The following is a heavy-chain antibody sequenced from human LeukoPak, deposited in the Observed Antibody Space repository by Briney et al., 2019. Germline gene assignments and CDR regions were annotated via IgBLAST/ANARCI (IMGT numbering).Heavy chain of an antibody. J-gene: IGHJ4*02. CDR2: IRYDGSNI. CDR3: AKDSSPSGYGSAWPFDY. Sequence: GGSLRLSCAASGFTSSTYGMHWVRQAPGKGLEWVAFIRYDGSNIYYADSVKGRFTISRDNSKNTLYLQMNSLRAEDTAVYYCAKDSSPSGYGSAWPFDYWGQGTLATVSS. D-gene: IGHD5-12*01. CDR1: GFTSSTYG. V-gene: IGHV3-30*02.